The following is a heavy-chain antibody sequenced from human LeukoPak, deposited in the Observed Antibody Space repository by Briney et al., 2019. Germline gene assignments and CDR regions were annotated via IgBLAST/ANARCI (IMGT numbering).Heavy chain of an antibody. V-gene: IGHV4-4*07. Sequence: SETLSLTCTVSGGTISSYYWSWIRQPAGKGLEWIGRIYTSGSTNYNPSLKSRVTMSVDTSKNQFSLKLSSVTAADTAVYYCARDGSGSYYNPNWFDPWGQGTLVTVSS. J-gene: IGHJ5*02. D-gene: IGHD3-10*01. CDR1: GGTISSYY. CDR2: IYTSGST. CDR3: ARDGSGSYYNPNWFDP.